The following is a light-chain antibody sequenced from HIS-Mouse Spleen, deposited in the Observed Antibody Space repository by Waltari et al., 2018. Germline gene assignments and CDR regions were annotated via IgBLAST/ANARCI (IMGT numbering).Light chain of an antibody. CDR3: CSYAGSSTFWV. CDR2: EGS. J-gene: IGLJ3*02. CDR1: SSDVGSYNL. V-gene: IGLV2-23*01. Sequence: QSALTQPASVSGSPGKSITITCTGTSSDVGSYNLVSWYQQYPGKAPKLMIYEGSKRPSGVSNRFSGSKSGNTASLTISGLQAEDEADYYCCSYAGSSTFWVFGGGTKLTVL.